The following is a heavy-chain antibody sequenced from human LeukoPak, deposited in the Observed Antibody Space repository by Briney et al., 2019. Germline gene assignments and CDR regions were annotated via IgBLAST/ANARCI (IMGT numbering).Heavy chain of an antibody. Sequence: ASVRVSCKASGYTFTGYYMHWVRQAPGQGLEWMGWINPNSGGTNYAQKFQGRVTMTRDTSISTAYMELSRLRSDDTAVYYCARELANSSDAFDIWGQGTMVTVSS. J-gene: IGHJ3*02. V-gene: IGHV1-2*02. CDR3: ARELANSSDAFDI. D-gene: IGHD2/OR15-2a*01. CDR2: INPNSGGT. CDR1: GYTFTGYY.